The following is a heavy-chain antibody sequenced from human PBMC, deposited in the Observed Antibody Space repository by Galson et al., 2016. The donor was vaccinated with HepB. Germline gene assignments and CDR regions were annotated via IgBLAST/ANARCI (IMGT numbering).Heavy chain of an antibody. CDR2: ISTYSGNT. V-gene: IGHV1-18*01. CDR1: GYTFTTSG. CDR3: ARDVHYRFDS. J-gene: IGHJ4*02. D-gene: IGHD3-10*01. Sequence: SVKVSCKASGYTFTTSGISWVRQAPGQGLGWMGWISTYSGNTKYAQKFQGGLTLTTDSSTTTAYMELRSLRFDDTALYYCARDVHYRFDSWGQGTLVTVSS.